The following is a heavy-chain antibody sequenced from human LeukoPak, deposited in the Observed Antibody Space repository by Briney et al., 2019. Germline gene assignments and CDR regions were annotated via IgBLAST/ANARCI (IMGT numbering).Heavy chain of an antibody. CDR2: IYYSGST. CDR3: ARTKERAFDI. J-gene: IGHJ3*02. V-gene: IGHV4-39*01. Sequence: SETLSLTCTVSGDSISSGAYYWSRVRQLPGKGLEWIGYIYYSGSTYYNPSLKSRVTISVDTSKNQFSLKLSSVTAADTAVYYCARTKERAFDIWGQGTMVTVSS. D-gene: IGHD1-26*01. CDR1: GDSISSGAYY.